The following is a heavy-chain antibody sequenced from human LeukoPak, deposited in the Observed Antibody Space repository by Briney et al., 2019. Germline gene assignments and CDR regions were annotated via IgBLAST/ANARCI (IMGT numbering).Heavy chain of an antibody. CDR1: GYTFTSYW. J-gene: IGHJ4*02. CDR2: IYPGDSDT. CDR3: ARQFCSGGSCYPNYFDF. Sequence: GESLKISCKGSGYTFTSYWIGWVRQMPGKGLEWMGIIYPGDSDTRYSPSFQGQVTISADKSIKTAYLQWSSLKASDTAMYYCARQFCSGGSCYPNYFDFWGQGTLVTVSS. V-gene: IGHV5-51*01. D-gene: IGHD2-15*01.